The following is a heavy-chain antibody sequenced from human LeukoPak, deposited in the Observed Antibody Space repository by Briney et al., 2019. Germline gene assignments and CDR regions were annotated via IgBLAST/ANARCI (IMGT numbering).Heavy chain of an antibody. V-gene: IGHV3-48*04. CDR3: ARDRYYYDSSGYSYFDY. Sequence: GGSLRLSCAASGFTFSSYGMSWVRQAPGKGLEWVSYISSSGSTIYYADSVKGRFTISRDNAKNSLYLQMNSLRAEDTAVYYCARDRYYYDSSGYSYFDYWGQGTLVTVSS. CDR1: GFTFSSYG. CDR2: ISSSGSTI. J-gene: IGHJ4*02. D-gene: IGHD3-22*01.